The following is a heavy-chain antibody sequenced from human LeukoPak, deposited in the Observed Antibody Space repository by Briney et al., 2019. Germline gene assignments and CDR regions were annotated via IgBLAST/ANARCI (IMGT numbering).Heavy chain of an antibody. CDR3: AKDQRFGDLDDY. CDR2: ISGTGVTA. CDR1: GFIFNNYA. V-gene: IGHV3-23*01. J-gene: IGHJ4*02. Sequence: PGGSLGLSCAASGFIFNNYAMSWVRQAPGKGLEWVSSISGTGVTAYYADSVKGRFAISRDNSKNTLYLQMSSLRAEDTALYYCAKDQRFGDLDDYRGQGTLVTVSS. D-gene: IGHD3-10*01.